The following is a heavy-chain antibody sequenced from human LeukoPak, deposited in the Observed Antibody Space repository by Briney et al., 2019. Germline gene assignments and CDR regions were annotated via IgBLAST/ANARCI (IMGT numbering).Heavy chain of an antibody. CDR3: ATSRARIVGATPWGAQAYYYYGMDV. Sequence: ASVTLSCKVSGYTLTELSMHWVRQAPGKGLEWMGGFDPEDGETIYAQKFQGRVTMTEDTSTDTAYMELSSLRSEDTAVYYCATSRARIVGATPWGAQAYYYYGMDVWGQGTTVTVSS. J-gene: IGHJ6*02. V-gene: IGHV1-24*01. CDR1: GYTLTELS. CDR2: FDPEDGET. D-gene: IGHD1-26*01.